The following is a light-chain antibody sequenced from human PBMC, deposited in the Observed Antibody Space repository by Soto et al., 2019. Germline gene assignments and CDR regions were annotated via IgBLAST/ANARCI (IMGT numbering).Light chain of an antibody. CDR2: DVS. Sequence: QSALTQPASVSGSPGRSITISCTGTSSDVGGYNYVSWYQQHPGKAPKLMIYDVSNRPSGVSNRFSGSKSGNTASLTISGLQAEDEADYYCSSYTSSRGVFGTGTKVNVL. CDR3: SSYTSSRGV. CDR1: SSDVGGYNY. J-gene: IGLJ1*01. V-gene: IGLV2-14*01.